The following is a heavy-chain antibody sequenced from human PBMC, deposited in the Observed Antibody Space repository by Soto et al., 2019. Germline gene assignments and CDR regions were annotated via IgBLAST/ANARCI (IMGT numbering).Heavy chain of an antibody. V-gene: IGHV4-59*01. J-gene: IGHJ4*02. CDR2: VYYNGDT. Sequence: QVQLQESGPGLVKPSETLSLTCTVSGGSTHSYYWAWIRQPPGKGLEWMGYVYYNGDTNYNPSLKSRVTISVDASKHQFSLKLTSVTPADTAVYYCARGHGHGGSSFDFWGQGTLVTVSS. CDR1: GGSTHSYY. D-gene: IGHD2-15*01. CDR3: ARGHGHGGSSFDF.